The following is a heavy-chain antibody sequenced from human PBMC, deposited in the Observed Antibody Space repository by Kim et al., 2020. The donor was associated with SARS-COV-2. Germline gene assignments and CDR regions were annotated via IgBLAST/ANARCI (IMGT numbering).Heavy chain of an antibody. CDR2: IRSKANSYAT. CDR1: WFTFSGSA. J-gene: IGHJ4*02. Sequence: GGSLRLSCAASWFTFSGSAMHWVRQASGKGLEWVGRIRSKANSYATAYAASVKGRFTISRDDSKNTAYLQMNSLKTEDTAVYYCTSPGVIGADIGYWGQGTLVTVSS. V-gene: IGHV3-73*01. D-gene: IGHD3-22*01. CDR3: TSPGVIGADIGY.